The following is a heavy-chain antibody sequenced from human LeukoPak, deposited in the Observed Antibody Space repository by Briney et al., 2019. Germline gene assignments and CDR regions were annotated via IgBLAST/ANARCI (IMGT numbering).Heavy chain of an antibody. D-gene: IGHD3-22*01. CDR2: ISAHNGNT. V-gene: IGHV1-18*01. J-gene: IGHJ4*02. CDR1: GGTFSSYA. CDR3: ARRLSGYYSTFDY. Sequence: ASVEVSCKASGGTFSSYAISWVRQAPGQGLEWMGWISAHNGNTNYAQKLQGRVTMTTDTSTSTAYMELRSLRSDDTAIYYCARRLSGYYSTFDYWGQGTLVTVSS.